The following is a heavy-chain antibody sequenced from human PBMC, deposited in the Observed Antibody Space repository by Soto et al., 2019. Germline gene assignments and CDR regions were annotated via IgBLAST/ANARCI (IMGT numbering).Heavy chain of an antibody. Sequence: QINLKESAPTVVKPTQTLTLTCTFSGFSLSTSGAAVGWIRQPPGRALEWVALIYWDGDKRYNRYNPSLDGRVKGTKDTSKNHVDLTLNKVDPGDTAKYFCAHKGTKKMFGLVNYNGGWFDPWGQGTRVIVSS. D-gene: IGHD3-16*01. CDR2: IYWDGDK. J-gene: IGHJ5*02. CDR3: AHKGTKKMFGLVNYNGGWFDP. V-gene: IGHV2-5*02. CDR1: GFSLSTSGAA.